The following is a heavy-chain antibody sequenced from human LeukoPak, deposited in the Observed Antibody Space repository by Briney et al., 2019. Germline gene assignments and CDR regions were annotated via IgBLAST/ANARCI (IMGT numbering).Heavy chain of an antibody. CDR1: GGTFSSYA. V-gene: IGHV1-69*01. Sequence: SVKVSCKASGGTFSSYAISWVRQAPGQGLEWMGGIIPIFGTANYAQKFQGRVTITADESTSTAYMELSSLRSEDTAVYYCARDEPLRFLEWLSGYYCYMDVWGKGTTVTVSS. CDR2: IIPIFGTA. D-gene: IGHD3-3*01. CDR3: ARDEPLRFLEWLSGYYCYMDV. J-gene: IGHJ6*03.